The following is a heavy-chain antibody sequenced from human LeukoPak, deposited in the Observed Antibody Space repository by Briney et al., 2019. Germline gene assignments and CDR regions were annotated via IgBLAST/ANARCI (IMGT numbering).Heavy chain of an antibody. J-gene: IGHJ4*02. V-gene: IGHV4-30-2*01. CDR1: CGSISSGGYW. Sequence: SQTLSLTCAVSCGSISSGGYWWSWIRQPPGKGLEWIGYIYHSGSTYYNPSLKSRVTISVDRSKNQFSLKLSSVTAADTAVYYCARVRDYGGDYFDYWGQGTLVTVSS. D-gene: IGHD4-17*01. CDR2: IYHSGST. CDR3: ARVRDYGGDYFDY.